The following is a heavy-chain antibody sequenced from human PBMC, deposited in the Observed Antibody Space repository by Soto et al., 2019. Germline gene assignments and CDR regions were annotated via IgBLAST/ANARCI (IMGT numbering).Heavy chain of an antibody. V-gene: IGHV3-30*18. D-gene: IGHD3-3*01. CDR3: AKSGQEWSRSPAD. J-gene: IGHJ4*02. CDR1: GFTFGDFG. CDR2: LSYDESNT. Sequence: QVQLVESGGGVVQPGRSLRLSCLASGFTFGDFGMHWVRQAPGKGLEWVAALSYDESNTYYADSVKGRFTISRDISKNTLYLQINSLRPEDTAVYFCAKSGQEWSRSPADWGQGTLVTVSS.